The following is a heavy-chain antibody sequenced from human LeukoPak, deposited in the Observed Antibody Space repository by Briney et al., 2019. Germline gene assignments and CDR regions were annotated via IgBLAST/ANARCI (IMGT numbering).Heavy chain of an antibody. Sequence: ASVKVSCKASGYTFTSYDINWVRQATGQGLEWMGWMNPNRGNTGYAQKFQGRVTMTRNTSISTAYMELSSLRSEDTAVYYCARGDYYYYYMDVWGKGTTVTIS. CDR3: ARGDYYYYYMDV. CDR1: GYTFTSYD. V-gene: IGHV1-8*01. CDR2: MNPNRGNT. J-gene: IGHJ6*03.